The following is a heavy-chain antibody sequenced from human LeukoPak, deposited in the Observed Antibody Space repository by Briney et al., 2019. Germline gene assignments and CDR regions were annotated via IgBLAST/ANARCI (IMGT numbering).Heavy chain of an antibody. J-gene: IGHJ6*03. V-gene: IGHV1-2*02. D-gene: IGHD1-26*01. CDR1: GYTFAGYY. Sequence: ASVKVSYKASGYTFAGYYIHWVRQAPGQGLGWMGWINPNSGGTNYAQKFQGRVTMTRDTSISTAYMELSRLRSDDTAVYYCARGVSGSYYYYYMDVWGKGTTVTVSS. CDR3: ARGVSGSYYYYYMDV. CDR2: INPNSGGT.